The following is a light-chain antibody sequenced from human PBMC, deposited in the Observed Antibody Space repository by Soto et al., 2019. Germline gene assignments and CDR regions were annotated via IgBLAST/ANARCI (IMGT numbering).Light chain of an antibody. CDR3: MQALQTPS. CDR2: LGS. V-gene: IGKV2-28*01. CDR1: QSLLHSNGYKY. Sequence: DLVMTQSPLSLPVTPGEPASISCRSSQSLLHSNGYKYLDWYLQKPGQSPQLLIYLGSNRASGVPDRFSGSGSGTDFTLKISRVEAEDVGVYYCMQALQTPSFGGGTKVEIK. J-gene: IGKJ4*01.